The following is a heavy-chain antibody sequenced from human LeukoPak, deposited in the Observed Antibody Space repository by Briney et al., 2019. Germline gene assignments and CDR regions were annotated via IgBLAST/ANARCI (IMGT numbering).Heavy chain of an antibody. CDR2: VYSNGGT. J-gene: IGHJ4*02. CDR3: ARHPRGAWYSDY. V-gene: IGHV4-59*08. Sequence: SGTLSLTCRVSGGSTNDYYWSWLRQPPGPGLEGMGCVYSNGGTNYNPSLKSRVPISVDTSRNQFFLKLNYVTAADTAVYYCARHPRGAWYSDYWGQGSPVTVSS. D-gene: IGHD4/OR15-4a*01. CDR1: GGSTNDYY.